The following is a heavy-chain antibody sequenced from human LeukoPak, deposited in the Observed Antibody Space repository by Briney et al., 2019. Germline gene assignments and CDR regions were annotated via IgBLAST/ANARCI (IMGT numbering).Heavy chain of an antibody. D-gene: IGHD1-7*01. CDR1: GFTFSSYS. CDR2: TSDRGDYT. CDR3: ARKAQYNGHYPLDY. J-gene: IGHJ4*02. Sequence: GGSLRLSCAGSGFTFSSYSMNWVRQAPGRGLEWVSGTSDRGDYTYYADSVKGRFTISRDSSKNTLFLQMNSLRAEDTALYFCARKAQYNGHYPLDYWGQGTLVTVSS. V-gene: IGHV3-23*01.